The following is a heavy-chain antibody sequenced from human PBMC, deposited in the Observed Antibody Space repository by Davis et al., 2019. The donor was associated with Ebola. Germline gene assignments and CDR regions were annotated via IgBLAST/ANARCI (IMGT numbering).Heavy chain of an antibody. V-gene: IGHV4-59*01. D-gene: IGHD6-19*01. Sequence: PSETLSLTCTVSGGSIISYYWTWIRQPPGKGLEWIGYIYYSGSTNYNPSLKSRVSISVDTSKNQFSLKLSSVTAADTAVYYCARVGSGWYGEDYWGQGALVTVSS. J-gene: IGHJ4*02. CDR2: IYYSGST. CDR1: GGSIISYY. CDR3: ARVGSGWYGEDY.